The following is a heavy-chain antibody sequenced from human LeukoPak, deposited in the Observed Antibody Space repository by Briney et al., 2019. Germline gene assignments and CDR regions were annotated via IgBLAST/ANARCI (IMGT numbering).Heavy chain of an antibody. J-gene: IGHJ4*02. CDR1: GYTFTSYD. Sequence: GASVKVSCKASGYTFTSYDIKWVRQATGQGLEWMGWMNPNTGNTGFAQKFQGRVTMTKDTSISTAYMELSSLRSEDTAVYYCARDLSGYSDYYFDYWGQGTLVTVSS. CDR2: MNPNTGNT. D-gene: IGHD3-3*01. CDR3: ARDLSGYSDYYFDY. V-gene: IGHV1-8*01.